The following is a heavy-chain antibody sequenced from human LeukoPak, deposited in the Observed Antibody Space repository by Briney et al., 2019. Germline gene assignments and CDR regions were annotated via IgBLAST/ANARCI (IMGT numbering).Heavy chain of an antibody. CDR3: ARLIGDRTIYDY. CDR1: GFTFRTYW. V-gene: IGHV3-7*01. CDR2: INEGGSET. J-gene: IGHJ4*02. D-gene: IGHD6-6*01. Sequence: GGSLRLSCAASGFTFRTYWMSWVRQAPGKGLEWVASINEGGSETYYVESVKGRFTISRDNAMNSFFLQMNSLRAEDTAVYYCARLIGDRTIYDYWGQGTLVSVSS.